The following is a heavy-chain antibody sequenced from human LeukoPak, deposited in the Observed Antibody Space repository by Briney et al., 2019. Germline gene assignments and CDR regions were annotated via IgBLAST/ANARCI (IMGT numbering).Heavy chain of an antibody. CDR2: IKSKTNGGTA. D-gene: IGHD1-14*01. CDR3: ATAGAGL. Sequence: GGSLRLSCAASGFTLSSAWMSWVRQAPGKGLEWVGRIKSKTNGGTADYSAPVEGRFTISRDDSKNTLDLQMNSLKIEDTAVYYCATAGAGLWGQGTLVTVSS. CDR1: GFTLSSAW. J-gene: IGHJ4*02. V-gene: IGHV3-15*01.